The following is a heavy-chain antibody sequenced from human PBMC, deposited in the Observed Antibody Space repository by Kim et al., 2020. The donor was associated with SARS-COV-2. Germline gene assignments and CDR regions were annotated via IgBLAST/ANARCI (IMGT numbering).Heavy chain of an antibody. Sequence: SLKSLVTISVDTSKNLFSLKLSSVTAADTAVYYCARVTTASWFGATGMDVWGQGTTVTVSS. CDR3: ARVTTASWFGATGMDV. D-gene: IGHD3-10*01. J-gene: IGHJ6*02. V-gene: IGHV4-59*01.